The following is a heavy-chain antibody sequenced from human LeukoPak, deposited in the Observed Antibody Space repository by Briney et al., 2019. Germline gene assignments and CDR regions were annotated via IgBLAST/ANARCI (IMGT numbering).Heavy chain of an antibody. CDR1: GDSISSSS. CDR2: ISSSSSTI. D-gene: IGHD3-22*01. J-gene: IGHJ4*02. CDR3: ARESGVSGLYFDY. Sequence: PSETLSLTCAVSGDSISSSSHHWGWIRQAPGKGLEWVSYISSSSSTIYYADSVKGRFTISRDNAKNSLYLQKNSLRVEDTAVYYCARESGVSGLYFDYWGQGTLVTVSS. V-gene: IGHV3-48*01.